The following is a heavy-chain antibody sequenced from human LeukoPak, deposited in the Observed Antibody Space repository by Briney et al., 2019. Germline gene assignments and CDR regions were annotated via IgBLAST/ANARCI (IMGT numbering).Heavy chain of an antibody. V-gene: IGHV3-23*01. CDR2: ITSSGGRT. D-gene: IGHD6-19*01. CDR3: ARDHLDSVAGFRGFVYFQH. CDR1: GFTFSSYA. Sequence: PGGSLRLSCAASGFTFSSYAMAWVRQAPGKGLEWVSGITSSGGRTYYADSVKGRFTISRDNAKNSLYLQMNSLRAEDTALYYCARDHLDSVAGFRGFVYFQHWGQGTLVTVSS. J-gene: IGHJ1*01.